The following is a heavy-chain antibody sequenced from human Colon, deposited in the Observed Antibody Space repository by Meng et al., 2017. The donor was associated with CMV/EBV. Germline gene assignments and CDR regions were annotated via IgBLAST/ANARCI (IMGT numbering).Heavy chain of an antibody. CDR2: IYFMGAT. CDR1: GGSISSTSYY. Sequence: SETLSLTCTVSGGSISSTSYYWGWIRQPPGKGLEWIGTIYFMGATRYNPSLQSRVTLSVDTTNNKFSLNLRSVTAADTAVYYCATGVRDTTAPGTWGQGAVVTVSS. V-gene: IGHV4-39*07. CDR3: ATGVRDTTAPGT. J-gene: IGHJ4*02. D-gene: IGHD1-1*01.